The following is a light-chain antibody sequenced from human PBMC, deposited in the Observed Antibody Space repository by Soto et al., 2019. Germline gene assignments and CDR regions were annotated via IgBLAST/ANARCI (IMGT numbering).Light chain of an antibody. J-gene: IGKJ5*01. CDR2: DAS. CDR3: QQFNSYPLIT. CDR1: QGIAST. V-gene: IGKV1-13*02. Sequence: AIQLTQSPSSLSASVVDRVTITCRASQGIASTLAWYQQKPGKAPKLLIYDASSLESGVPSRFSGSGSGTDFTLTISSLQPEDFAPYYCQQFNSYPLITFGQGTRLEIK.